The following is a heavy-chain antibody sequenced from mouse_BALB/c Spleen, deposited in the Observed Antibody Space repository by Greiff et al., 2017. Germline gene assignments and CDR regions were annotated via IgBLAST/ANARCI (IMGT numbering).Heavy chain of an antibody. J-gene: IGHJ4*01. CDR2: IWSGGST. V-gene: IGHV2-2*01. CDR1: GFSLTSYG. Sequence: VKVVESGPGLVQPSQSLSITCTVSGFSLTSYGVHWVRQSPGKGLEWLGVIWSGGSTDYNAAFISRLSISKDNPKSQVFFKMNSLQADDTSIYYCARKDCDRYRDYWGQGTSVTVSS. CDR3: ARKDCDRYRDY. D-gene: IGHD2-12*01.